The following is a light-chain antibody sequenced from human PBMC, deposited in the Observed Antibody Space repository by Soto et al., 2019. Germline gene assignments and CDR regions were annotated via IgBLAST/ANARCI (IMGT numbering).Light chain of an antibody. CDR3: MQALQTPPYS. J-gene: IGKJ2*03. V-gene: IGKV2-28*01. CDR1: QSLLHSNGYNS. Sequence: DIVLTQSPLSLPVTPGEPASISCRSSQSLLHSNGYNSLSWYLQKPGQSPQLLIYLGSNRASGVPDRVSGNESGTDFTLKISRVEAEAVGTYYCMQALQTPPYSFGQGSKREIK. CDR2: LGS.